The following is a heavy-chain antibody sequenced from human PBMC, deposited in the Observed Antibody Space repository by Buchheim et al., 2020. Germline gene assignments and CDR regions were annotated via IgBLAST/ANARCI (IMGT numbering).Heavy chain of an antibody. CDR3: ARGEERYFDWLLTTYPYYYYMDV. Sequence: EVQLVESGGGLVQPGGSLRLSCAASGFTFSSYWMHWVRQAPGKGLVWVSRINSDGSSTSYADSVKGRFTISRDNAKNTLYLQMNSLRAEDTAVYYCARGEERYFDWLLTTYPYYYYMDVWGKGIT. CDR2: INSDGSST. J-gene: IGHJ6*03. CDR1: GFTFSSYW. D-gene: IGHD3-9*01. V-gene: IGHV3-74*01.